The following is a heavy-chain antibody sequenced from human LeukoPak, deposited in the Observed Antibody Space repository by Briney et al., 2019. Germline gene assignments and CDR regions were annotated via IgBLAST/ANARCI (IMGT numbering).Heavy chain of an antibody. D-gene: IGHD6-19*01. CDR2: ISAYNGNT. Sequence: ASVKVSCKASGYTFTSYGISWVRQAPGQGLEWMGWISAYNGNTNYAQKLQGRVTMTTDTSTSTAYMELRSLRSDDTAVYYCARDRFDIAVAAAPTDAFDIWGQGTMVTVSS. CDR3: ARDRFDIAVAAAPTDAFDI. CDR1: GYTFTSYG. J-gene: IGHJ3*02. V-gene: IGHV1-18*01.